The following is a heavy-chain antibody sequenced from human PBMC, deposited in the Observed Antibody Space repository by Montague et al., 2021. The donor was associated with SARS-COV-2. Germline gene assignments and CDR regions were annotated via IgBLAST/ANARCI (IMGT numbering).Heavy chain of an antibody. CDR2: IYSNDEK. CDR1: GFSLSTPNVG. D-gene: IGHD3-9*01. V-gene: IGHV2-5*01. Sequence: PALGKPTQTLTLTCTFSGFSLSTPNVGAGWIRQPPGKALEWVAVIYSNDEKRYSPSLRNRLTITKDTAKNQVVLSLTYVDPVDTATYYCAHLIRYYDIFTGIPFDYWSQGSQVTVSS. J-gene: IGHJ4*02. CDR3: AHLIRYYDIFTGIPFDY.